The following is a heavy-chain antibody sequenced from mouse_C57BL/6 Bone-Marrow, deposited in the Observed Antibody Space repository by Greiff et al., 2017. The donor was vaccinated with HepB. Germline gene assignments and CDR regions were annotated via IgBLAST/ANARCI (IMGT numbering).Heavy chain of an antibody. V-gene: IGHV1-39*01. D-gene: IGHD2-3*01. Sequence: VQLKQSGPELVKPGASVKISCKASGYSFTDYNMNWVKQSNGKSLEWIGVINPNYGTTSYNQKFKGKATLTVDQSSSTAYMQLNSLTSEDSAVYYCARRVSYDGYYLYYAMDYWGQGTSVTVSS. CDR1: GYSFTDYN. CDR3: ARRVSYDGYYLYYAMDY. CDR2: INPNYGTT. J-gene: IGHJ4*01.